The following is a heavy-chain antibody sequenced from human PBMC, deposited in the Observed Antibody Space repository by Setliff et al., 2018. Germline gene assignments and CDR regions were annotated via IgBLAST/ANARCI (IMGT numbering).Heavy chain of an antibody. CDR3: ARTCSGSGCYAGLES. D-gene: IGHD2-15*01. Sequence: PGGSLRLSCAASGFTFSNHWMTWVRQAPGKGLEWVANIKQDGSDKYYVGSVKGRFTISRDNAKNTLYLQMNSLRPDDTAVYYCARTCSGSGCYAGLESWGQGTLVTVSS. V-gene: IGHV3-7*01. J-gene: IGHJ4*02. CDR1: GFTFSNHW. CDR2: IKQDGSDK.